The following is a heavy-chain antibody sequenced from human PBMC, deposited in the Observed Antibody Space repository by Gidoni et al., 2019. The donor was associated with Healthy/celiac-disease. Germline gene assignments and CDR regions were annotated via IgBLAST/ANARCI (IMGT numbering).Heavy chain of an antibody. CDR2: ISYDGSNK. V-gene: IGHV3-30-3*01. CDR3: ASAYYDFWSGYYSSYYFDY. Sequence: QVQLVESGGGVVQPGRSLRLSCAASGFTFSSSAMHWVRQAPGKGLEWVAVISYDGSNKYYADSVKGRFTISRDNSKNTLYLQMNSLRAEDTAVYYCASAYYDFWSGYYSSYYFDYWGQGTLVTVSS. D-gene: IGHD3-3*01. CDR1: GFTFSSSA. J-gene: IGHJ4*02.